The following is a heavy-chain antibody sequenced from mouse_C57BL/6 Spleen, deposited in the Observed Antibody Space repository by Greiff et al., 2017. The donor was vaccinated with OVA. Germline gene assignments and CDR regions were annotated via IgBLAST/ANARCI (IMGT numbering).Heavy chain of an antibody. CDR2: IDPSDSYT. CDR1: GYTFTSYW. Sequence: QVQLQQPGAELVKPGASVKLSCKASGYTFTSYWMQWVKQRPGQGLEWIGEIDPSDSYTNYNQKFKGKATLTVDTSSSTAYMQLSSLTSEDSAVYYCAMTAHALFDYWGQGTTLTVSS. D-gene: IGHD3-2*02. V-gene: IGHV1-50*01. CDR3: AMTAHALFDY. J-gene: IGHJ2*01.